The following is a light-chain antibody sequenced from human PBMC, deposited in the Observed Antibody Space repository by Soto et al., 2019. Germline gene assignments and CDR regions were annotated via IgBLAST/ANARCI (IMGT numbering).Light chain of an antibody. Sequence: QCVRTRAASGSGAPVEGSTLSCPGGDVGSYNLVSWYQQHPGKAPKLMIYEVTKRPSGVPDRFSGSKSGNTASLTVSGLQAEDEADYSCSSYAASNNFYFVFGGGTQLTVL. CDR3: SSYAASNNFYFV. J-gene: IGLJ3*02. CDR2: EVT. CDR1: DVGSYNL. V-gene: IGLV2-8*01.